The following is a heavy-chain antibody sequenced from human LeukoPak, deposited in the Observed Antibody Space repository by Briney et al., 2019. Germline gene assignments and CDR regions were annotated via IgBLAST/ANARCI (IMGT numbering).Heavy chain of an antibody. V-gene: IGHV4-59*08. CDR3: ARLGPGIAAAFDY. J-gene: IGHJ4*02. D-gene: IGHD6-13*01. CDR1: GGSISIYY. Sequence: PSETLSLTCTVSGGSISIYYWSWIRQPPGKGLEWIGYIYDSGSTNYNPSLTSRVTISVDTSKNQFSLKLSSVPAADTAVYYCARLGPGIAAAFDYWGQGTLVTVSS. CDR2: IYDSGST.